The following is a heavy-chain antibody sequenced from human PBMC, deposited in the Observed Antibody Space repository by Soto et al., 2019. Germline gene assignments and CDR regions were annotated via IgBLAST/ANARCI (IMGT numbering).Heavy chain of an antibody. D-gene: IGHD4-17*01. J-gene: IGHJ4*02. CDR2: IWYDGSNK. V-gene: IGHV3-33*08. CDR1: GFTFSGYG. CDR3: ASQRTVAPYYFDY. Sequence: GGSLRLSCAASGFTFSGYGMHWVRQAPGKGLEWVAVIWYDGSNKYYADSVKGRFTISRDNSKNTLYLQMNSLRAEDTAVYYCASQRTVAPYYFDYWGQGTLVTVSS.